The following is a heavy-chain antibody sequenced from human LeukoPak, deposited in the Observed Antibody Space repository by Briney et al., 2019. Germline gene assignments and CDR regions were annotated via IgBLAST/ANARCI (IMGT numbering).Heavy chain of an antibody. Sequence: GGSLRLSCAASGFTFSSYSMNWVRQAPGKGLEWVSSISSSSSYIYYADSVKGRFTISRDNAKNSLYLQMNSLRAEDTAVHYCARERITFGGVIVTYYYYGMDVWGQGTTVTVSS. CDR1: GFTFSSYS. D-gene: IGHD3-16*02. CDR2: ISSSSSYI. CDR3: ARERITFGGVIVTYYYYGMDV. V-gene: IGHV3-21*01. J-gene: IGHJ6*02.